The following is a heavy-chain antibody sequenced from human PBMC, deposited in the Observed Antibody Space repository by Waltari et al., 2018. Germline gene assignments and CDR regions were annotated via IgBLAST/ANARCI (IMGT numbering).Heavy chain of an antibody. Sequence: EVQLVEYGGLVVPPGGCLRLSCAASGFPFEDFSTHWVRQAPGKGLEWVGLIGSDGYRTYYADSVKGRFTIARDNRKKSLYLQLNSVTTEDTALYYCTKEKRCSNWSVFDYWGLGTLVTVSS. V-gene: IGHV3-43*01. CDR2: IGSDGYRT. J-gene: IGHJ4*02. CDR1: GFPFEDFS. CDR3: TKEKRCSNWSVFDY. D-gene: IGHD6-13*01.